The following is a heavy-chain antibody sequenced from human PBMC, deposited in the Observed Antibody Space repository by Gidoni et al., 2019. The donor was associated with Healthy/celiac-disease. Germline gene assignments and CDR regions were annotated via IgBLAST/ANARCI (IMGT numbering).Heavy chain of an antibody. J-gene: IGHJ3*02. CDR3: AREAWGAFDI. CDR2: ISYDGSNK. CDR1: GFTFSSYA. D-gene: IGHD7-27*01. Sequence: QVQLVESGGGVVQPGRSLRLSCAASGFTFSSYAMHWARQAPGKGLGWVAVISYDGSNKYYADSVKGRFTISRDNSKNTLYLQMNSLRAEDTAVYYCAREAWGAFDIWGQGTMVTVSS. V-gene: IGHV3-30*01.